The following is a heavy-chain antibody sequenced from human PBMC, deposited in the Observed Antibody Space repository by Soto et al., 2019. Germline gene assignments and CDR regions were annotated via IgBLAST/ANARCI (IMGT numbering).Heavy chain of an antibody. Sequence: SVKVSCKASGGTFSSYAISWVRQAPGQGLEWMGGIIPIFGTANYAQKFQGRVTITADKSTSTAYMELSSLRSEDTAAYYCAAEGYIVLANHDAFDSWYKGTMLTV. CDR1: GGTFSSYA. CDR2: IIPIFGTA. V-gene: IGHV1-69*06. D-gene: IGHD2-8*02. J-gene: IGHJ3*02. CDR3: AAEGYIVLANHDAFDS.